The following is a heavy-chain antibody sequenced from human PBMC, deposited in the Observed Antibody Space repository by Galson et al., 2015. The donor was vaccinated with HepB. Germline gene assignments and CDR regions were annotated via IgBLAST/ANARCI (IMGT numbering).Heavy chain of an antibody. Sequence: SVKVSCKASGFTFTSYAMQWVRQARGQRLEWIGWIVVGSGNTNYAQKSQERVTITRDMSTSTAYMELSSLRSEDTAVYYCAAFALGGSSGYETYWYFDLWGRGTLVTVSS. D-gene: IGHD3-22*01. V-gene: IGHV1-58*02. CDR1: GFTFTSYA. J-gene: IGHJ2*01. CDR2: IVVGSGNT. CDR3: AAFALGGSSGYETYWYFDL.